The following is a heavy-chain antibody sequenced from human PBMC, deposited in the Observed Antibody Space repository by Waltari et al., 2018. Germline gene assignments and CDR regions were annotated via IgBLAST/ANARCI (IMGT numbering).Heavy chain of an antibody. CDR1: EFTFSSYW. Sequence: EVQLVESGGGLVQPGGSLRLSCAASEFTFSSYWMHGVRQAPGKGLVWVSRINGDGSSTSYADSVKGRFTISRDNAKNTLYLQMNSLRAEDTAVYYCARERGGYNWFDPWGQGTLVTVSS. D-gene: IGHD3-16*01. J-gene: IGHJ5*02. CDR3: ARERGGYNWFDP. CDR2: INGDGSST. V-gene: IGHV3-74*01.